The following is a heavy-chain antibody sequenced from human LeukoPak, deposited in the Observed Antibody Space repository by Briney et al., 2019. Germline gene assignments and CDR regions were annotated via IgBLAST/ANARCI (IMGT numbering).Heavy chain of an antibody. J-gene: IGHJ4*02. Sequence: GGSLRLSCAASGFTFSAYSMNWVRQAPGKGLEWVSSISSSSSYIYYADSMKGRFTISRDNAKNSLYLQMNSLRAEDTAVYYCAGGVDFDYWGQGTLVTVAS. V-gene: IGHV3-21*01. CDR2: ISSSSSYI. CDR3: AGGVDFDY. CDR1: GFTFSAYS.